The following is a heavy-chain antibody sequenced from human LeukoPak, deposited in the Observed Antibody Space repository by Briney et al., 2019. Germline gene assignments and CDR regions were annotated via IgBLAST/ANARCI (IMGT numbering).Heavy chain of an antibody. V-gene: IGHV3-20*04. J-gene: IGHJ4*02. D-gene: IGHD4-17*01. CDR1: GFTFDNYG. Sequence: PGGSLRLSCAASGFTFDNYGLSWVRQAPGKGLEWVSGINWNGGSTGHADSVKGRFTISRDNAKNSLYLQMNSLRAEDTALYYCARVGIYGDYNRYFEYWGQGTLVTVSS. CDR3: ARVGIYGDYNRYFEY. CDR2: INWNGGST.